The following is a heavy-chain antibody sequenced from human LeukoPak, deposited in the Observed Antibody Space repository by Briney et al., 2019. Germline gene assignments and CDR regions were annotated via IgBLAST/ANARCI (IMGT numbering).Heavy chain of an antibody. Sequence: GGSLRLSCAASGFTVSSNYMSWVRQAPGKGLEWVSVIYSGGSTYYAASVKGRFTISRDNSKNTLYLQMNSLRAEDTAVYYCARVITMVRGEDYMDVWGKGTTVTVSS. V-gene: IGHV3-53*01. J-gene: IGHJ6*03. CDR1: GFTVSSNY. CDR2: IYSGGST. CDR3: ARVITMVRGEDYMDV. D-gene: IGHD3-10*01.